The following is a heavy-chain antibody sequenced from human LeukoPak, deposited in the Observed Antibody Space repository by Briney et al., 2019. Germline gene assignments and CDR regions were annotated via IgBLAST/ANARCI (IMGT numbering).Heavy chain of an antibody. D-gene: IGHD3-10*01. V-gene: IGHV1-69*05. Sequence: SVKVSCKASGGTFSSYAISWVRQAPGQGLEWMGGIIPIFGTANYAQKFQGRVTITTDESTSTAYMELSSLRSEDTAVYYCASGVRSGDYYYYYMDVWGKGTTVTVSS. CDR2: IIPIFGTA. J-gene: IGHJ6*03. CDR3: ASGVRSGDYYYYYMDV. CDR1: GGTFSSYA.